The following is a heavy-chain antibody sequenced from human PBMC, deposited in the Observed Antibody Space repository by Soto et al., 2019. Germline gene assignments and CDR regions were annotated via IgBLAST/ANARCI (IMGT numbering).Heavy chain of an antibody. J-gene: IGHJ4*02. CDR3: AKDLESLIAVAGPFDY. CDR1: GFTFSSYG. Sequence: PGGSLRLSCAASGFTFSSYGMHWVRQAPGKGLEWVAVISYDGSNKYYADSVKGRFTISRDNSKNTLYLQMNSLRAEDTAVYYCAKDLESLIAVAGPFDYWAQGTLVTVSS. D-gene: IGHD6-19*01. CDR2: ISYDGSNK. V-gene: IGHV3-30*18.